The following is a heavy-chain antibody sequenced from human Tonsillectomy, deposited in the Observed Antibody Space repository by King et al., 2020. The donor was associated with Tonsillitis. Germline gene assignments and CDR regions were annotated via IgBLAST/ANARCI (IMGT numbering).Heavy chain of an antibody. V-gene: IGHV1-2*02. CDR3: ARVAGNRSSYYYFDH. CDR2: ISPITGVT. D-gene: IGHD6-13*01. J-gene: IGHJ4*02. Sequence: VQLVESGAEVEKPGASVKVSCTASGYTFIDYYLHWVRQAPGQGPEWMGWISPITGVTNYARKFQGRVTMTRDTSISTAFMELTGLTSDDTGTYYCARVAGNRSSYYYFDHWGQGTVVTVSS. CDR1: GYTFIDYY.